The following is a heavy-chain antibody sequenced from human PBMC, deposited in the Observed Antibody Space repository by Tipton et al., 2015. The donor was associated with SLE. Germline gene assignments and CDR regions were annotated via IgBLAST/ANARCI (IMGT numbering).Heavy chain of an antibody. Sequence: SLRLSCAASGFTFSSYEMNWVRQAPGKGLEWVSYISSSGSTIYYADSVKGRFTISRDNAKNSLYLQMNSLRAEDTAVYYCARARVTRAFDIWGQGTMVTVSS. CDR1: GFTFSSYE. D-gene: IGHD2-21*02. J-gene: IGHJ3*02. CDR3: ARARVTRAFDI. V-gene: IGHV3-48*03. CDR2: ISSSGSTI.